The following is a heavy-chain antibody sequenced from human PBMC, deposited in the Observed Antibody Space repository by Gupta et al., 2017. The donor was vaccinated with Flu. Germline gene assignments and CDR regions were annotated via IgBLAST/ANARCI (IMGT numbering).Heavy chain of an antibody. D-gene: IGHD4-17*01. Sequence: QVQLVQPGAEMQKPGSSVKVSCKASGVTFSSFALSWVRQDPGQGIEWMGGNISIFGTANYAQKLQGRVTITADESTNTAYMELNSLISDDTAIYYCAGESGEDYGDYPDPLLFWGQGTVVTVSS. V-gene: IGHV1-69*01. J-gene: IGHJ3*01. CDR3: AGESGEDYGDYPDPLLF. CDR1: GVTFSSFA. CDR2: NISIFGTA.